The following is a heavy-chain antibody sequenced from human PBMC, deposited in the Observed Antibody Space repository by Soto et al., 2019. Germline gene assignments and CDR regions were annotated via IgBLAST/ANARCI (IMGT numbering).Heavy chain of an antibody. CDR3: ANHYCSGGSCYSRWDYYYYYMDV. CDR2: ISGSGGST. Sequence: GGSLRLSCAASGFTFSSYAMSWVRQAPGKGLEWVSAISGSGGSTYYADSVKGRFTISRDNSKNTLYLQMNSLRAEDTAVYYCANHYCSGGSCYSRWDYYYYYMDVWGKGTTVTVSS. D-gene: IGHD2-15*01. V-gene: IGHV3-23*01. J-gene: IGHJ6*03. CDR1: GFTFSSYA.